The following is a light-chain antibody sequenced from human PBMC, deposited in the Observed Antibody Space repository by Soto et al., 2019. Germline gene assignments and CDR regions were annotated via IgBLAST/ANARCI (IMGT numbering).Light chain of an antibody. CDR2: RAS. V-gene: IGKV1-5*03. Sequence: DIQMTQSPSTLSASVGDRVTITGRASQSISSWLAWYQQKPGKAPKVLIYRASTLKSGVPSRFSGMGSGTEFTLTISSLQPDDFATYYCQHYNSYSEAFGQGTKVDIK. CDR3: QHYNSYSEA. CDR1: QSISSW. J-gene: IGKJ1*01.